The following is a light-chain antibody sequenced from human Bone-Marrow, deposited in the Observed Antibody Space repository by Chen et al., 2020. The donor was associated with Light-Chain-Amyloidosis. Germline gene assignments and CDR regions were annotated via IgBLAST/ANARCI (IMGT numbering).Light chain of an antibody. CDR2: AKN. CDR3: NSRDSSGNHVV. Sequence: SSELTQEPAVSVALGQTVRITCQGDSLRSYYASWYQQKPGQAPVLVIYAKNNRPSGIPDRFSGYSSGNTASLTITWAQADDASDYYCNSRDSSGNHVVFGGGTKLTVL. J-gene: IGLJ2*01. CDR1: SLRSYY. V-gene: IGLV3-19*01.